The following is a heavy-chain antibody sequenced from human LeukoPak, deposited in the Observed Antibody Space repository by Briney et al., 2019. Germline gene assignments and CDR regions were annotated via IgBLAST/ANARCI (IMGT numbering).Heavy chain of an antibody. CDR1: GYTFTSYG. J-gene: IGHJ4*02. CDR3: ARDGPGGPPEGLVPFYYFDY. D-gene: IGHD6-19*01. CDR2: ISAYNGNT. Sequence: ASVKVSCKASGYTFTSYGISWVRQAPGQGLEWMGWISAYNGNTNYAQKLQGRVTMTTDTSTSTAYMELRSLRSDDTAVYYCARDGPGGPPEGLVPFYYFDYWGQGTLVTVSS. V-gene: IGHV1-18*01.